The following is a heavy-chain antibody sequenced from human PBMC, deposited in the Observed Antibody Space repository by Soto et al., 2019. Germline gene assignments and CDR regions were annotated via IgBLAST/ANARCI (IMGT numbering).Heavy chain of an antibody. CDR2: IYHSGST. CDR1: GGSINNYY. D-gene: IGHD6-6*01. J-gene: IGHJ1*01. CDR3: ARESTSSYFQH. V-gene: IGHV4-59*01. Sequence: SETLSLTCTVSGGSINNYYWGWIRQPPGKGLEWIGYIYHSGSTNYNPSLRSRVTISVDTSKSQFSLRLSSVTAADTAVYYCARESTSSYFQHWGQGTVVTVSS.